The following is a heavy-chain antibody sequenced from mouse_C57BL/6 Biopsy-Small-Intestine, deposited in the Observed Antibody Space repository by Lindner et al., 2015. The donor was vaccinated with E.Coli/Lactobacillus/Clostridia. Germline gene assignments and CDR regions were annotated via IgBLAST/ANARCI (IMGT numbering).Heavy chain of an antibody. D-gene: IGHD2-2*01. CDR1: GYTFTGYW. Sequence: VQLQESGVELMKPGASVKLSCKATGYTFTGYWIEWVKQGPGQGLEWIGEILPGTDSTNYNEKFKGKATFTADTSSNTAYMQLSSLTTEDSAIYYCARRFGYYIDYWGLGTTLTVSS. V-gene: IGHV1-9*01. CDR2: ILPGTDST. CDR3: ARRFGYYIDY. J-gene: IGHJ2*01.